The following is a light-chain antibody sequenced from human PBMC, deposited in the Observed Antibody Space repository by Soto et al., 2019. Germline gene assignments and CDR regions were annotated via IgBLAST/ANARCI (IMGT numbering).Light chain of an antibody. CDR2: DAS. CDR1: QSISSW. Sequence: DIQMTQSPSTLSASVGDRVTITCRAGQSISSWLAWYQQKPGKAPKLLIYDASSLESGVPSRFSGSGSGTEFTLTISSLQPDDFATYYCQQYNSYSRTFGQGTKV. V-gene: IGKV1-5*01. CDR3: QQYNSYSRT. J-gene: IGKJ1*01.